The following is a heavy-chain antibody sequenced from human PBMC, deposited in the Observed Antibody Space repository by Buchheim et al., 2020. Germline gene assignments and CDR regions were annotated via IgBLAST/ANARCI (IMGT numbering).Heavy chain of an antibody. V-gene: IGHV3-21*01. Sequence: EVQLVESGGGLVKPGGSLRLSSAASGFTFSSYSMNWVRQAPGKGLEWVSSISSSSSYIYYADSVKGRFTISRDNAKNSLYLQMNSLRAEDTAVYYCARAVSPTYYYDSSGYYSARWFDPWGQGTL. J-gene: IGHJ5*02. CDR3: ARAVSPTYYYDSSGYYSARWFDP. D-gene: IGHD3-22*01. CDR1: GFTFSSYS. CDR2: ISSSSSYI.